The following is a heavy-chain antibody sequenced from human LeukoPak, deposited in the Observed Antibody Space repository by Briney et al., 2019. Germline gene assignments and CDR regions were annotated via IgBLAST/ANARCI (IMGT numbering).Heavy chain of an antibody. CDR1: GDSVSSNSAA. J-gene: IGHJ3*02. Sequence: SQTLSLTCAISGDSVSSNSAAWNWIRQSPSRGLEWLGRTYYRSNWYSDYAISMKGRITINPDTSKNQFSLQLNSVTPEDTAVYYCASYYGDAFDIWGQGTMVTVSS. CDR2: TYYRSNWYS. D-gene: IGHD3-3*01. V-gene: IGHV6-1*01. CDR3: ASYYGDAFDI.